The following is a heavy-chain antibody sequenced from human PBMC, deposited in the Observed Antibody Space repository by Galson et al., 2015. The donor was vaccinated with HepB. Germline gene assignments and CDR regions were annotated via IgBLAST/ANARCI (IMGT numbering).Heavy chain of an antibody. J-gene: IGHJ4*02. CDR2: IGRDLNYI. V-gene: IGHV3-21*03. Sequence: SLRLSCAASGFTFSPFGMTWVRQAPGKGLEWVSVIGRDLNYIHYADSVKGRFITSRDNAKNTVYLQMNSLRVEDSGVYYCARDASGWSRDYWGQGTLVTVSS. D-gene: IGHD6-19*01. CDR3: ARDASGWSRDY. CDR1: GFTFSPFG.